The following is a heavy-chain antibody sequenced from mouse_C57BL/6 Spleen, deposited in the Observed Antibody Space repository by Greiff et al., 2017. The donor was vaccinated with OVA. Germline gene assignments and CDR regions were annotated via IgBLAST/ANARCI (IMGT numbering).Heavy chain of an antibody. D-gene: IGHD2-1*01. Sequence: EVQLQQSGPELVKPGASVKISCKASGYTFTDYYMNWVKQSHGKSLEWIGDINPNNGGTRYNQKFKGKATLTVDKSSSTAYMELRSLTSEDSAVYYCAREGGVYLNAMDYWGQGTSVTVSS. CDR1: GYTFTDYY. CDR3: AREGGVYLNAMDY. CDR2: INPNNGGT. V-gene: IGHV1-26*01. J-gene: IGHJ4*01.